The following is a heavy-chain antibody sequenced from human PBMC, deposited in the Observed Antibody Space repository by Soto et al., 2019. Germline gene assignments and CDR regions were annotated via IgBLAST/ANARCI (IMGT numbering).Heavy chain of an antibody. CDR2: TYFRSKWYN. CDR1: GDSVSSNTAS. CDR3: AKGDNLGPKTGYAFDP. Sequence: SQTLSLTCVISGDSVSSNTASWNWIRQSPSRGLEWLGRTYFRSKWYNDYAVSVKSRIIINPDTSNNQFSLQLNSVTPEDTAVYFCAKGDNLGPKTGYAFDPWGQGIMVTVS. V-gene: IGHV6-1*01. J-gene: IGHJ5*02. D-gene: IGHD5-12*01.